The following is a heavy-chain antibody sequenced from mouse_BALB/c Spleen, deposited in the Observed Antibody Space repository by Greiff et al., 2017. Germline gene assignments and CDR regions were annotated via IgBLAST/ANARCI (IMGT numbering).Heavy chain of an antibody. CDR3: ANMITGAMDY. Sequence: VQLKQSGAELVKPGASVKLSCTASGFNIKDTYMHWVKQRPEQGLEWIGRIDPANGNTKYDPKFQGKATITADTSSNTAYLQLSSLTSEDTAVYYCANMITGAMDYWGQGTSVTVSS. J-gene: IGHJ4*01. CDR2: IDPANGNT. D-gene: IGHD2-4*01. CDR1: GFNIKDTY. V-gene: IGHV14-3*02.